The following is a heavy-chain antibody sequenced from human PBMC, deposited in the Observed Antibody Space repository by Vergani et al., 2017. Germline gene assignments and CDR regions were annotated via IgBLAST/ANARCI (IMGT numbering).Heavy chain of an antibody. D-gene: IGHD3-9*01. CDR2: SHPADSDT. V-gene: IGHV5-51*01. Sequence: EVQLVQSGAEVKKPGESLKISCPISWYSFTNYLIGWLRQLPGKVLEWMGISHPADSDTRYSPSFQGLVTISVDKYISTAYLQRSSLRASDSAMYYWARVYGRDIRGSKYFDYWGPGTLVTVSS. J-gene: IGHJ4*02. CDR3: ARVYGRDIRGSKYFDY. CDR1: WYSFTNYL.